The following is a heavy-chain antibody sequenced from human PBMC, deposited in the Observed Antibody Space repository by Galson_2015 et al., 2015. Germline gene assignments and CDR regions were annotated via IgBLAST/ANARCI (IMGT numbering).Heavy chain of an antibody. D-gene: IGHD5-18*01. CDR3: ARDHGGYDSAQGFEY. V-gene: IGHV3-48*03. Sequence: SLRLSCAASGFTFNSYDMSWGRQAPGKGLEWVSYIGNTGKIIYYAESVKGRFTISRDTAKNSLYLQMNSLRAEDTAVYYCARDHGGYDSAQGFEYWGQGALVTVSS. J-gene: IGHJ4*02. CDR1: GFTFNSYD. CDR2: IGNTGKII.